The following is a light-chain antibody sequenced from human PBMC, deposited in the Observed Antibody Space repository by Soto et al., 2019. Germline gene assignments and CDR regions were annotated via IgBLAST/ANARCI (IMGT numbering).Light chain of an antibody. CDR2: APS. CDR3: QQSYSTLGT. CDR1: QSISSY. Sequence: DIQMTQSPSSLSASVGDRVTITCRASQSISSYLNCYQQKPGKAPKLLIYAPSSLQSGVPSRFSGSGSGTDFTLTISSLQPEDFATDYCQQSYSTLGTFVQGTKVEIK. V-gene: IGKV1-39*01. J-gene: IGKJ1*01.